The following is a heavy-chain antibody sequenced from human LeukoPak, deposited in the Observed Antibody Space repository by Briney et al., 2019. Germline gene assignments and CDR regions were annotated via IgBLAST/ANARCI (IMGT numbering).Heavy chain of an antibody. CDR1: GYTFTGYY. D-gene: IGHD6-13*01. J-gene: IGHJ5*02. Sequence: GASVKVSCKASGYTFTGYYIHWVRQAPGQGLEWMGWINPDSGDTYYAQKFQGRVTMTRDTSNTTAYMELSRLRFDDTAIYYCARRSRSSSLGDCFDPWGQGTLVTVSS. V-gene: IGHV1-2*02. CDR3: ARRSRSSSLGDCFDP. CDR2: INPDSGDT.